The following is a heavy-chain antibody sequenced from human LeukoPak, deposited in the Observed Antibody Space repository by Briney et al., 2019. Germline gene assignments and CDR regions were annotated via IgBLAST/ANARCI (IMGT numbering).Heavy chain of an antibody. CDR3: ARGGAYYDSSGGLGY. CDR1: GGSISSSSYY. D-gene: IGHD3-22*01. V-gene: IGHV4-39*07. CDR2: IYYSGST. J-gene: IGHJ4*02. Sequence: PSETLSLTCTVSGGSISSSSYYWGWIRQPPGKGLEWIGSIYYSGSTYYNPSLKSRVTISVDTSKNQFSLKLSSVTAADTAVYYCARGGAYYDSSGGLGYWGQGTLVTVSS.